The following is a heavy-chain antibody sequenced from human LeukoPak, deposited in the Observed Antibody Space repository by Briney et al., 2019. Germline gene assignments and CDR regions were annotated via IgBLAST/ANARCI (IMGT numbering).Heavy chain of an antibody. Sequence: GESLKISCKGSGCSFSNYWIAWVRQMPGKGLEWMGIIYPGDSDTRYSPSFQGQVTISADRSISTASLQWSSLKASDTAMYYCARLASIAARPDDYWGQGTLVTVSS. CDR2: IYPGDSDT. CDR1: GCSFSNYW. J-gene: IGHJ4*02. CDR3: ARLASIAARPDDY. D-gene: IGHD6-6*01. V-gene: IGHV5-51*01.